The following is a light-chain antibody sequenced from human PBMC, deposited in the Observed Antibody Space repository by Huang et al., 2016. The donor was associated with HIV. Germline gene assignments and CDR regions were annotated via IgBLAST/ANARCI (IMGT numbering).Light chain of an antibody. CDR1: QSVSSN. CDR3: QQYNNWPPAIT. V-gene: IGKV3-15*01. CDR2: GAS. Sequence: EIVMTQSPATLSVSPGERATLSCRASQSVSSNLAWYQQKPGPAPRLLIYGASTRATGIPARFSGSGSGTEFTLTISSLQSEDFAVYYCQQYNNWPPAITFGQGTRLEMK. J-gene: IGKJ5*01.